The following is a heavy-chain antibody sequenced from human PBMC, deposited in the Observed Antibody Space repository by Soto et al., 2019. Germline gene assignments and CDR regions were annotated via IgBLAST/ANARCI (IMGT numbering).Heavy chain of an antibody. V-gene: IGHV4-59*01. CDR2: VYYTGST. J-gene: IGHJ4*02. CDR1: GGSTRNYY. D-gene: IGHD1-26*01. CDR3: ARTIHSGSFSQLDY. Sequence: SETLSLTCTVSGGSTRNYYWSWIRQPPGKGLEWIGYVYYTGSTNYIPSLESRVTISVDPSNRQFSLTLNPVTAADTAIYYCARTIHSGSFSQLDYWGQGIQVTVSS.